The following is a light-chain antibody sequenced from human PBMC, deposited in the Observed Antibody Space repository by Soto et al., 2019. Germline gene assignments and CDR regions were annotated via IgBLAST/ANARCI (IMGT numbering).Light chain of an antibody. V-gene: IGLV2-14*01. CDR1: SSDVGGYDY. CDR2: EVS. CDR3: SSYTTSSSYV. J-gene: IGLJ1*01. Sequence: QSVLTQPASVSGSPGQSITMSCTGTSSDVGGYDYVSWYQQHPGEVPKLIIFEVSSRPAWISNRFSASKSGNTASLTISGLQAEDEADYYCSSYTTSSSYVFGTGIKVTVL.